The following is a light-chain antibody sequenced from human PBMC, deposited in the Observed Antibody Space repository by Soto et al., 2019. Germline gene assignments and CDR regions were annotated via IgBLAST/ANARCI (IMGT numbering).Light chain of an antibody. V-gene: IGLV1-40*01. J-gene: IGLJ3*02. CDR2: HNN. Sequence: QSVLTQPPSVSGAPGQRVTISSTGSSSNIGADFDVHWYQHLPGTAPKLLISHNNNRPSGVPDRFSGSKSGTSASLAITGLQADDEAVYYCQSRDSSLSSSWVFGGGTKLTVL. CDR3: QSRDSSLSSSWV. CDR1: SSNIGADFD.